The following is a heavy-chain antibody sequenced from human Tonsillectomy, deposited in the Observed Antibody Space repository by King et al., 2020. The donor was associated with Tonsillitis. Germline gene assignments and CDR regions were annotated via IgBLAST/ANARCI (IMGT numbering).Heavy chain of an antibody. Sequence: VQLQQWGAGLLKPSETLSLPCAVYGGSFSGYYWSWIRQPPGKGLEWIGEINHSGSTNYNPSLKSRVTISVDTSKNQFSLKLSSVTAADTAVYYCARDRTAMVKRDAFDIWGQGTMVTVSS. J-gene: IGHJ3*02. D-gene: IGHD5-18*01. CDR1: GGSFSGYY. CDR3: ARDRTAMVKRDAFDI. CDR2: INHSGST. V-gene: IGHV4-34*01.